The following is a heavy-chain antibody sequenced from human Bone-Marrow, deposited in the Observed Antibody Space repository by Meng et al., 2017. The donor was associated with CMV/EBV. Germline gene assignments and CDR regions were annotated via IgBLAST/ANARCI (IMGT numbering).Heavy chain of an antibody. D-gene: IGHD6-13*01. CDR2: ISSSSSYI. Sequence: GESLKISCAASGFTFSSYSMNWVRQAPGKGLEWVSSISSSSSYIYYADSVKGRFTISRDNAKNSLYLQMNSLRAEDTAVYYCARERQLVQYDRFDPWGQGTLVTVSS. CDR3: ARERQLVQYDRFDP. V-gene: IGHV3-21*01. CDR1: GFTFSSYS. J-gene: IGHJ5*02.